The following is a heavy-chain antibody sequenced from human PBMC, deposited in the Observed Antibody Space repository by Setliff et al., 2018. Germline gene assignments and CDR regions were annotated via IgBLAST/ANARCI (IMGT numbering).Heavy chain of an antibody. Sequence: SETLSLTCTVSGGSISSDYWSWIRQSPGKGLEWIGYIYYSGTTNYNPSLKSRVIISVDTSNNQFSLKVSSVTAADTAVYYCARAPPNRYSGSYEYFYMDVWGKGTTVTVSS. CDR1: GGSISSDY. CDR3: ARAPPNRYSGSYEYFYMDV. CDR2: IYYSGTT. D-gene: IGHD1-26*01. V-gene: IGHV4-59*08. J-gene: IGHJ6*03.